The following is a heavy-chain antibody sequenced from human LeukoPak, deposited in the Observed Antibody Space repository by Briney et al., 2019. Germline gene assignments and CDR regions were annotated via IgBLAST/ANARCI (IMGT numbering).Heavy chain of an antibody. J-gene: IGHJ4*02. V-gene: IGHV4-38-2*01. CDR2: IYHSGST. CDR3: ASDNFDY. Sequence: SETLSLTCAVSGYSISSGYYWGWIRQPPGKGLEWIGSIYHSGSTYYNPSLKSRVTISVDTSKNQFSLKLSSVTAADTAVYYCASDNFDYWGQGTLVTVSS. CDR1: GYSISSGYY.